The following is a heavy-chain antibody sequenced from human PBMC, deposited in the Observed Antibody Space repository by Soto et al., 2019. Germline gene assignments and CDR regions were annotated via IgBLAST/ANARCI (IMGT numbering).Heavy chain of an antibody. J-gene: IGHJ3*02. Sequence: GGSLRLSCAASGFTFSSYAMHWVRQAPGKGLEWVAVISYDGSNKYCADSVKGRFTISRDNSKNTLYLQMNSLRAEDTAVYYCARDRRSAFDIWGQGTMVTVSS. CDR1: GFTFSSYA. CDR3: ARDRRSAFDI. CDR2: ISYDGSNK. V-gene: IGHV3-30-3*01.